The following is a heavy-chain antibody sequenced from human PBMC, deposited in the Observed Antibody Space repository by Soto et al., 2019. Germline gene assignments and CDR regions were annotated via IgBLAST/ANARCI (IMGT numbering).Heavy chain of an antibody. J-gene: IGHJ3*01. CDR3: TTDRGHPIFGQDDFDL. CDR1: GFNFSDYS. Sequence: PGGSLSLSCVVSGFNFSDYSMNWVRQAPGKGPEWISYISNSSRTIYYSDSVKGRVIVSRDNAKNSLYLQMNSLRDEDTAEYYCTTDRGHPIFGQDDFDLWGQGTMVTVSS. V-gene: IGHV3-48*02. CDR2: ISNSSRTI. D-gene: IGHD2-21*01.